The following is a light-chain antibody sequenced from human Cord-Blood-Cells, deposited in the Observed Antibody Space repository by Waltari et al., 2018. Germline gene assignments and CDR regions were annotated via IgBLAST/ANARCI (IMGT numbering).Light chain of an antibody. CDR1: QSISSY. V-gene: IGKV1-39*01. CDR2: AAS. Sequence: DIQMTQSPSSLSVSVGDRVTITCRASQSISSYLNWYQQKPGKAPKLLIYAASSLQSGVPSRFSGSGSGTDFTLTISSLQPEDFATYYCQQSYSTPWTFGQGTKVKIK. CDR3: QQSYSTPWT. J-gene: IGKJ1*01.